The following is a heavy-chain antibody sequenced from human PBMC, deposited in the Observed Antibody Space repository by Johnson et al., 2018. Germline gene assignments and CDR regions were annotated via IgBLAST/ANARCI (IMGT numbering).Heavy chain of an antibody. D-gene: IGHD6-19*01. CDR1: GGTFSSYT. Sequence: QVQLVQSGAEVTKPGSSVKVSCKASGGTFSSYTISWVRQAPGQGLEWMGRIIPILGIANYAQKFQGRVTITADKSTSTAYMELSSLRSEDTAVYYCARGHSSGWAEYFQHWGQGTLVTVSS. CDR3: ARGHSSGWAEYFQH. CDR2: IIPILGIA. V-gene: IGHV1-69*04. J-gene: IGHJ1*01.